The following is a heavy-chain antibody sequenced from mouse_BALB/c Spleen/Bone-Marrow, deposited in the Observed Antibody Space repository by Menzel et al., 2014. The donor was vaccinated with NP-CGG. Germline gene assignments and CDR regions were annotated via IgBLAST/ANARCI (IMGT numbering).Heavy chain of an antibody. CDR1: GFTFTDYY. V-gene: IGHV7-3*02. D-gene: IGHD1-1*01. CDR2: IRNKANGYTT. Sequence: EVQLVESGGGLVQPGGSLRLSCATSGFTFTDYYMSWVRQPPGKALEWLGFIRNKANGYTTEYSASVKGRCTISRDNAQSILYLQMNTLRAEDSASYYCARDEHYGFYWYFDVWGAGTTVTVSS. J-gene: IGHJ1*01. CDR3: ARDEHYGFYWYFDV.